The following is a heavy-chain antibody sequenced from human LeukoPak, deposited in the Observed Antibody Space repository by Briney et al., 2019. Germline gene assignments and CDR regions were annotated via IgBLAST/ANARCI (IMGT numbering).Heavy chain of an antibody. CDR1: GFTFSSYS. J-gene: IGHJ4*02. CDR3: ARDYTMIVVEPYFDY. Sequence: PGGSLRLSCAASGFTFSSYSMNWVRQAPGKGLEWVSSISSSSSYIYYADSVKGRFTISRDNAENSLYLQMNSLRAEDTAVYYCARDYTMIVVEPYFDYWGQGTLVTVSS. D-gene: IGHD3-22*01. V-gene: IGHV3-21*01. CDR2: ISSSSSYI.